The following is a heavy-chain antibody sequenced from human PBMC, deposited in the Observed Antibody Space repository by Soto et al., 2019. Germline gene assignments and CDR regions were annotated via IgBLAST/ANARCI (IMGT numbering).Heavy chain of an antibody. D-gene: IGHD2-8*01. CDR2: MNPNSGNT. CDR3: ARGLRYCTNGVCSYYFDY. CDR1: GYTFTSYD. V-gene: IGHV1-8*01. Sequence: ASLKFSCKASGYTFTSYDINWVRPGTGQGLEWMGWMNPNSGNTGYAQKFQGRVTMTRNTSISTAYMELSSLRSEDTAVYYCARGLRYCTNGVCSYYFDYWGQGTLVTVSS. J-gene: IGHJ4*02.